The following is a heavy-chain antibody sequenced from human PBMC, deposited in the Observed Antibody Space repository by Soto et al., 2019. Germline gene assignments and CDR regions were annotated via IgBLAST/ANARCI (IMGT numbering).Heavy chain of an antibody. Sequence: SETLSLTCTVSGGYISSYYWSWIRQPPGKGLEWIGEINHSGSTNYNPSLKSRVTISVDTSKNQFSLKLSSVTAADTAVYYCARGYSSGWTRFDYWGQGTLVTVSS. D-gene: IGHD6-19*01. CDR2: INHSGST. CDR1: GGYISSYY. CDR3: ARGYSSGWTRFDY. J-gene: IGHJ4*02. V-gene: IGHV4-34*01.